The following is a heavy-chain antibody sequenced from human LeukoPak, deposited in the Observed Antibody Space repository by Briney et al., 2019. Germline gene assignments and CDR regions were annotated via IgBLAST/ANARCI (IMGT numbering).Heavy chain of an antibody. Sequence: GGSLRLSCAASGFTFSSYGMHWVRQAPGKGLEWAALISYDGSNKYYADSVKGRFTIYRDNSKNTLYLQMNSLRAEDTAVYYCAKDRRAGDDAFDIWGQGTMVTVSS. CDR3: AKDRRAGDDAFDI. J-gene: IGHJ3*02. V-gene: IGHV3-30*18. CDR1: GFTFSSYG. D-gene: IGHD6-19*01. CDR2: ISYDGSNK.